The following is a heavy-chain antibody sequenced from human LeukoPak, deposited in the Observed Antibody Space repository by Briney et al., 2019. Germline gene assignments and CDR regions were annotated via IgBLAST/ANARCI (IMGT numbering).Heavy chain of an antibody. J-gene: IGHJ4*02. CDR1: GFTFSSYA. CDR3: AREYYYDSSGYPLDY. D-gene: IGHD3-22*01. V-gene: IGHV3-23*01. CDR2: ISGSGGST. Sequence: GGSLRLSCAASGFTFSSYAMSWVRQAPGKGLEWVSAISGSGGSTYYADSVKGRFTISRDNSKNTLYLQMNSLRAEDTAVYYCAREYYYDSSGYPLDYWGQGTLVTVPS.